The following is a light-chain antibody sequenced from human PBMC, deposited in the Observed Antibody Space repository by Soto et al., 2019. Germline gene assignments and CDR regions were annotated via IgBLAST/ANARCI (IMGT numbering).Light chain of an antibody. CDR2: TAS. CDR3: LQHNSYPCH. CDR1: QSMRND. J-gene: IGKJ2*01. V-gene: IGKV1-17*01. Sequence: ADRVTITCRASQSMRNDVAWYQQKPGKAPKRLIYTASSLQSGVPSRFSGSGSGTEVTLTISSLQPEDFATYYCLQHNSYPCHFGQGTKVDIK.